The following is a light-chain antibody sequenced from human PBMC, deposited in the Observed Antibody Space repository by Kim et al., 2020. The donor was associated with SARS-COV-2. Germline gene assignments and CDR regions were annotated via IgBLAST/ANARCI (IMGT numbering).Light chain of an antibody. CDR2: DTR. V-gene: IGLV7-46*01. Sequence: PGRTATLPCGAGTGSVSGGHYPVWCKQKPGRAPRTLMYDTRDKLSWTPARCSGCLLGGKAALTLSGGQPDDEADYYCLLFYSGARVFGGGTKVTVL. J-gene: IGLJ3*02. CDR3: LLFYSGARV. CDR1: TGSVSGGHY.